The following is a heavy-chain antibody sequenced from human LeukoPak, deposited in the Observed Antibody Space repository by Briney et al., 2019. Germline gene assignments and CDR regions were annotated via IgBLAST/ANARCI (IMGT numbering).Heavy chain of an antibody. J-gene: IGHJ4*02. CDR3: ARFRSTVPKALDY. Sequence: SETLSLTCAVYGGSFSGYYWSWIHQPPGKGLEWIGEINHSGSTNYNPSLKSRVTISVDTSKNQFSLKLSSVTAADTAVYYCARFRSTVPKALDYWGQGTLVTVSS. V-gene: IGHV4-34*01. D-gene: IGHD4-11*01. CDR1: GGSFSGYY. CDR2: INHSGST.